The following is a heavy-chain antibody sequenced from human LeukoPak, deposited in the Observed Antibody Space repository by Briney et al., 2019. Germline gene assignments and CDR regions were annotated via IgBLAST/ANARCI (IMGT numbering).Heavy chain of an antibody. CDR1: GFTFSNYW. J-gene: IGHJ4*02. D-gene: IGHD6-25*01. V-gene: IGHV3-7*01. CDR2: IKQDGSVK. CDR3: ARDFRIAANDGGN. Sequence: GGSLRLSCAASGFTFSNYWMSWVRQAPGKGLEWVANIKQDGSVKYYVDSVKGRFTISRDNAKNSLYLQMNSLRAEDTAVYYCARDFRIAANDGGNWGQGTLVTVSS.